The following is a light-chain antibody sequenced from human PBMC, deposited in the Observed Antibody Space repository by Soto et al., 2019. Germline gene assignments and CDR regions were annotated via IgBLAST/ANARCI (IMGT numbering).Light chain of an antibody. CDR3: QQYNSYPR. CDR1: QSISSW. CDR2: DAS. J-gene: IGKJ1*01. Sequence: DIQMTQSPSTLSASVGDRVTITCRASQSISSWLAWYQQKPGKAPKLLIYDASSLESGVPSRFSGSGSGTELTLTISSLQPDDFATYYCQQYNSYPRFGQGTKVEIK. V-gene: IGKV1-5*01.